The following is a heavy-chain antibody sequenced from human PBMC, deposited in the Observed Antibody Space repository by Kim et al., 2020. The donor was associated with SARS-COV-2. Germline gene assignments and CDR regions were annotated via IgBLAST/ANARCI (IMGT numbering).Heavy chain of an antibody. Sequence: ASVKVSCKASGYTFSRYGVSWVRQAPGQGLEWMGWISSYNGNKYYTEKFQGRVTITTDTSTSTAYMELRSLRSDDTAVYFCARDGAITGSNSDYWGQGTLVTVSS. D-gene: IGHD6-13*01. J-gene: IGHJ4*02. CDR1: GYTFSRYG. CDR2: ISSYNGNK. V-gene: IGHV1-18*04. CDR3: ARDGAITGSNSDY.